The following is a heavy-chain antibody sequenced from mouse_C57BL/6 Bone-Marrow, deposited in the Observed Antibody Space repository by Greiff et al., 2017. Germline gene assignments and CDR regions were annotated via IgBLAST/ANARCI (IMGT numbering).Heavy chain of an antibody. CDR1: GYTFTDYY. CDR3: ARRHYYDYYYFDY. CDR2: INPYNGGT. J-gene: IGHJ2*01. Sequence: EVQGVESGPVLVKPGASVKMSCKASGYTFTDYYMNWVKQSHGKSLEWIGVINPYNGGTSYNQKFKGKATLTVDKSSSTAYMELNSLTSEDSAVYYCARRHYYDYYYFDYWGQGTTLTVSS. V-gene: IGHV1-19*01. D-gene: IGHD2-4*01.